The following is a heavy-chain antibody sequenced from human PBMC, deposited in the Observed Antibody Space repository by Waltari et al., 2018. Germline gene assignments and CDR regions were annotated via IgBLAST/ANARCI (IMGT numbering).Heavy chain of an antibody. Sequence: EVHLLESGGDLVHPGGSLRLSCAASRFPFSRYAMNWVRQAPGRGRGGVGRVGWDGDAPIYADSVKGRFTISRDNSKTTLYLQMNSLRVEDTAVYYCATLYSDYADYWGQGTLVTVSS. D-gene: IGHD4-4*01. V-gene: IGHV3-23*01. CDR3: ATLYSDYADY. J-gene: IGHJ4*02. CDR2: VGWDGDAP. CDR1: RFPFSRYA.